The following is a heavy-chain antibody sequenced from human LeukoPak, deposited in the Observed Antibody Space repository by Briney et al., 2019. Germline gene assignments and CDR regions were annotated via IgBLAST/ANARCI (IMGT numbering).Heavy chain of an antibody. CDR2: IYYSGST. Sequence: PSETLSLTCTVSGGSISRYYWSSLRQPPGRGLEWLGYIYYSGSTHYNPSLKSRVTISVDTSKNQFSLKLSSVTAADTAVYYCARAVVATISWFDLWGQGTLVTVSS. V-gene: IGHV4-59*01. CDR1: GGSISRYY. D-gene: IGHD5-12*01. J-gene: IGHJ5*02. CDR3: ARAVVATISWFDL.